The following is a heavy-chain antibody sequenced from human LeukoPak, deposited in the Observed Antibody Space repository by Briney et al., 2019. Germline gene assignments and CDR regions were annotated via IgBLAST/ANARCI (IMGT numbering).Heavy chain of an antibody. Sequence: SETLSLTCTVSGGSVSSSTYYWGWIRQPPGKGLEWIASIYYTGHNYYNPSLKSRVTISVNTSKNHFSLNLNSVTAADTAVYYCARQQCNGGSCYSRAIWFDPWGQGTLVSVSS. CDR1: GGSVSSSTYY. J-gene: IGHJ5*02. CDR3: ARQQCNGGSCYSRAIWFDP. D-gene: IGHD2-15*01. V-gene: IGHV4-39*01. CDR2: IYYTGHN.